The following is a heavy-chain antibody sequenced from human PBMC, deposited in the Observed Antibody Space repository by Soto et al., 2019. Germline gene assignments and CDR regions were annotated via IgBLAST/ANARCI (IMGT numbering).Heavy chain of an antibody. V-gene: IGHV4-39*01. J-gene: IGHJ5*02. Sequence: PSETLSLTCTVSGGSISSSSYYWGWIRQPPGKGLEWIGSIYYSGSTYYNPSLKSRVTISVDTSKNQFSLKLSSVTAADTAVYYCARRGYCCGGSCYEWFDPWGQGTLVTVSS. D-gene: IGHD2-15*01. CDR2: IYYSGST. CDR1: GGSISSSSYY. CDR3: ARRGYCCGGSCYEWFDP.